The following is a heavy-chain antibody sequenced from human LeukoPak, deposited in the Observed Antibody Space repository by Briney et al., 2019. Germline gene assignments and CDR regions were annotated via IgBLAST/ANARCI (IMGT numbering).Heavy chain of an antibody. CDR1: GGSISSSSYY. D-gene: IGHD3-22*01. CDR2: IYYSGSI. Sequence: SETLSLTCTVSGGSISSSSYYWGWIRQPPGKGLEWIGSIYYSGSIYYNPSLKSRVTISVDTSKNQFSLKLSSVTAADTAVYYCARDHSITMIVVDYYYYYGMDVWGQGTTVTVSS. V-gene: IGHV4-39*07. J-gene: IGHJ6*02. CDR3: ARDHSITMIVVDYYYYYGMDV.